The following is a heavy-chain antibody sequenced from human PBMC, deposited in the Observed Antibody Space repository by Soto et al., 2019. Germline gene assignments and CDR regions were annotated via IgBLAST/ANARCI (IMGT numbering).Heavy chain of an antibody. Sequence: PVGSLRLSCAASGFTFSSYAMHWVRQAPGKGLEWVAVISYDGSNKYYADSVKGRFTISRDNSKNTLYLQMNSLRAEDTAVYYCARDVIGQNWFDPWGQGTLVTVSS. CDR3: ARDVIGQNWFDP. J-gene: IGHJ5*02. CDR2: ISYDGSNK. CDR1: GFTFSSYA. D-gene: IGHD3-22*01. V-gene: IGHV3-30-3*01.